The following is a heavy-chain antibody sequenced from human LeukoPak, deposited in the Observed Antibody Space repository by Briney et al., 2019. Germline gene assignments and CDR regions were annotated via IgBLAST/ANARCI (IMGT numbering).Heavy chain of an antibody. V-gene: IGHV3-30-3*01. J-gene: IGHJ4*02. D-gene: IGHD3-22*01. CDR3: ARNKHDSSGKIFDY. CDR1: GFTFSSYA. CDR2: ISYDGSEK. Sequence: PGGSPRLSCAASGFTFSSYAIHWVRQAPGKGLEWVIVISYDGSEKYYSDSVRGRFTISRDNSKNTLYLQMNSLRAEDTAIYYCARNKHDSSGKIFDYWGQGTLVTVSS.